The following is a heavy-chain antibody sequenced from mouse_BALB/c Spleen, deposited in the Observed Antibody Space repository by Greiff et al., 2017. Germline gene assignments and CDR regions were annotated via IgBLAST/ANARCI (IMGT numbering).Heavy chain of an antibody. D-gene: IGHD2-3*01. CDR2: IYPGNVNT. CDR3: ALYDGYYFAY. Sequence: QVQLKESGPELVKPGASVRISCKASGYTFTSYYIHWVKQRPGQGLEWIGWIYPGNVNTKYNEKFKGKATLTADKSSSTAYMQLSSLTSEDSAVYFCALYDGYYFAYWGQGTLVTVSA. J-gene: IGHJ3*01. V-gene: IGHV1S56*01. CDR1: GYTFTSYY.